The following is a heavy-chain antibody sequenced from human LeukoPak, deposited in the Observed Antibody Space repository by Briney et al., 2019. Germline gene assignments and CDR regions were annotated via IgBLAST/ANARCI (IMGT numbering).Heavy chain of an antibody. V-gene: IGHV4-4*02. D-gene: IGHD2-15*01. CDR1: GGSISGTNW. J-gene: IGHJ4*02. CDR3: ARVECSGGSCYSFDY. CDR2: IYNSGST. Sequence: PSGTLSLTCGVSGGSISGTNWWSWVRQHPGKGLEWIGYIYNSGSTYYNPSLQSRVTISLDTSKNQFSLKLSSVTAADTGVYYCARVECSGGSCYSFDYWGQGTLVTVSS.